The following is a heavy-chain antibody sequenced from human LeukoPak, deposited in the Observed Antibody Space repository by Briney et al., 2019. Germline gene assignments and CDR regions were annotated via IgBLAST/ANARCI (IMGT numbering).Heavy chain of an antibody. V-gene: IGHV4-34*01. D-gene: IGHD5-18*01. CDR2: INHSGST. J-gene: IGHJ6*02. CDR3: ARSYVDRAAYYAMDV. Sequence: SETLSLTCAVYGGSFSGYYWSWISQPPGKGLEWIGEINHSGSTNYNPSLKSRVTISVDTSKNQFSLKLSSVTAADTAVYYCARSYVDRAAYYAMDVWGQGTTVTVSS. CDR1: GGSFSGYY.